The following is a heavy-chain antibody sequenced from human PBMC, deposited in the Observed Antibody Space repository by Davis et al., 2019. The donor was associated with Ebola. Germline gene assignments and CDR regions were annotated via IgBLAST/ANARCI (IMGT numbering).Heavy chain of an antibody. CDR3: ARDNGDYEAILLLDYGMDV. J-gene: IGHJ6*02. CDR2: IKQDGSEK. V-gene: IGHV3-7*03. D-gene: IGHD4-17*01. Sequence: GESLKISCAASGFTFSSYWMSWVRQAPGQGLEWVAHIKQDGSEKYYVDSVKGRFTISRDNAKNSLYLQMNSLRAEDTAVYYCARDNGDYEAILLLDYGMDVWGQGTTVTVSS. CDR1: GFTFSSYW.